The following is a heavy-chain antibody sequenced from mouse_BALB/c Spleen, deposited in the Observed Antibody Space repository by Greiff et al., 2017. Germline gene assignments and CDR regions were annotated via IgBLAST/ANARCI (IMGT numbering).Heavy chain of an antibody. CDR3: AREEYGNYKGVAPFDY. J-gene: IGHJ2*01. Sequence: EVQLQQSGPGLVKPSQTVSLTCTVTGISITTGNYRWSWIRQFPGNKLEWIGYIYYSGTITYNPSLTSRTTITRDTSKNQFFLEMNSLTAEDTATYYCAREEYGNYKGVAPFDYWGQGTTLTVSS. V-gene: IGHV3-5*02. CDR2: IYYSGTI. CDR1: GISITTGNYR. D-gene: IGHD2-10*02.